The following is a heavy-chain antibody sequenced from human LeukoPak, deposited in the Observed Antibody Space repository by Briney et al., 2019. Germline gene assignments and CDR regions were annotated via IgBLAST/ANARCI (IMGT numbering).Heavy chain of an antibody. Sequence: PSETLSLTCTVSGGSISSYFWSWIRQPPGKRLEWIGYIYYSGSTNYNPSLKSRVTISVETSKNEFSLKLRSVTAADTAVYYCARVTGYRIEDYFDYWGQGTLVTVSS. V-gene: IGHV4-59*01. J-gene: IGHJ4*02. CDR2: IYYSGST. D-gene: IGHD6-13*01. CDR1: GGSISSYF. CDR3: ARVTGYRIEDYFDY.